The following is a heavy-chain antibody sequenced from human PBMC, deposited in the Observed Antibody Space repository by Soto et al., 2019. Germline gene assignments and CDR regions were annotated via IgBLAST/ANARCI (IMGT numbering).Heavy chain of an antibody. CDR3: ASSSDEYSSSSGIYYYYYGMDV. D-gene: IGHD6-6*01. CDR1: GYSFTSYW. J-gene: IGHJ6*02. CDR2: IDPSDSYT. V-gene: IGHV5-10-1*01. Sequence: PGESLKISCKGSGYSFTSYWISWVRQMPGKGLEWMGRIDPSDSYTNYSPSFQGHVTISADKSISTAYLQWSSLKASDTAMYYCASSSDEYSSSSGIYYYYYGMDVWGQGTTVTVSS.